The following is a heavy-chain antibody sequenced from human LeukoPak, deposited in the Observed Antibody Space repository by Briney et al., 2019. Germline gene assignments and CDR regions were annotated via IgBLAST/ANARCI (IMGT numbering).Heavy chain of an antibody. J-gene: IGHJ4*02. CDR3: SRESGAFSPFGY. D-gene: IGHD1-26*01. CDR1: GGSISRTNW. Sequence: SGTLSLTCDVSGGSISRTNWWSWVRQSPGQGREWIGEISLSGHTNYNPSLQSRVTMSLDESKNQVSLDLASVTDADTAVYYCSRESGAFSPFGYWGQGTLVTVHS. V-gene: IGHV4-4*02. CDR2: ISLSGHT.